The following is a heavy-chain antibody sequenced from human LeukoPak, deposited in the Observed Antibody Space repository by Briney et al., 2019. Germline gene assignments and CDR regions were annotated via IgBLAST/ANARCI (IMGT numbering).Heavy chain of an antibody. Sequence: TGGSLRLSCEAAGFSFRDYPMGWVRRASGKRLEWVSGISAGADVIFYADPVKGRFTISRDNSKNTLYLQMNSLRAEDSAEYYCITDPGAWEPIWGQGTMVTVSS. CDR2: ISAGADVI. V-gene: IGHV3-23*01. J-gene: IGHJ3*02. CDR1: GFSFRDYP. CDR3: ITDPGAWEPI. D-gene: IGHD1-26*01.